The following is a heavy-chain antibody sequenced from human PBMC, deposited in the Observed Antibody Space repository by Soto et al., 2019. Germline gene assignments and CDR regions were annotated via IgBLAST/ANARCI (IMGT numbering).Heavy chain of an antibody. Sequence: EVPLLESGGGLVQPGGSLRLSCAASGFTFNNYAMSWVRQAPGRGLEWVSAIIGSGGITHYTDSVKGRYTISRDNSNNALDLQMISLRAEDTDVYYCARAISSSWSYFDYWGQGTLVTVSS. CDR2: IIGSGGIT. D-gene: IGHD6-13*01. V-gene: IGHV3-23*01. J-gene: IGHJ4*02. CDR1: GFTFNNYA. CDR3: ARAISSSWSYFDY.